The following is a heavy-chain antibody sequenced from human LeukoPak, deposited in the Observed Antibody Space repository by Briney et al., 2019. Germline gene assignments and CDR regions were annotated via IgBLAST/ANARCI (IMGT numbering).Heavy chain of an antibody. V-gene: IGHV3-53*05. Sequence: TGGSLRLSCAVSGFIVSSNYMTWVRQAPGKGLEWVSVIYSGGRTYYADSVKGRFTISRDNRKNSLYLQMNSLRTEDTALYYCAKDGLWGSYRYGVYYFDYWGQGGLVTVSS. J-gene: IGHJ4*02. CDR2: IYSGGRT. D-gene: IGHD3-16*02. CDR1: GFIVSSNY. CDR3: AKDGLWGSYRYGVYYFDY.